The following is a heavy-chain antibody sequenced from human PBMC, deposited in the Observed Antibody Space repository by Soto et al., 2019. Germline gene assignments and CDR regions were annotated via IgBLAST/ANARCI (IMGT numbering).Heavy chain of an antibody. CDR3: AGEERDYNMAV. Sequence: QVQLVQSGAEVKKPGSSVNVSCKASGGNLSSYGISWVRQAPGQGLEWMGGIIPMFGAANYAQKFQGRVTIIADESTSTAYMELRSLRSEETAVYYCAGEERDYNMAVGGQGTTVTVSS. V-gene: IGHV1-69*12. CDR2: IIPMFGAA. CDR1: GGNLSSYG. J-gene: IGHJ6*02.